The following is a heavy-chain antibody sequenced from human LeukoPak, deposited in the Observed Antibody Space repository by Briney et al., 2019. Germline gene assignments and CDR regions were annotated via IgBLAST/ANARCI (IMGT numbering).Heavy chain of an antibody. V-gene: IGHV1-2*02. D-gene: IGHD3-22*01. CDR1: GYTFTGYY. CDR2: INPNSGGT. Sequence: WASVKLSCKASGYTFTGYYIHWVRQAPAQGIEWMGWINPNSGGTNYAQNFQGRVTMTRDTSISTAYMEVSRLRSDDTAGDYCAREDSSGYDYWGQGTLVTVSS. J-gene: IGHJ4*02. CDR3: AREDSSGYDY.